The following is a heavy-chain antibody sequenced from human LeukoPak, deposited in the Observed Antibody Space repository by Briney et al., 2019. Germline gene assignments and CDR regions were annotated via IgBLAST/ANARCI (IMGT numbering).Heavy chain of an antibody. CDR2: LKGDGET. V-gene: IGHV3-23*01. D-gene: IGHD2-2*03. Sequence: GGSLRVSCEASGVTFSHYAMSWVRQAPTRGLEWVSSLKGDGETFYADSVKGRFTFPRDDSGNTVFLQLNNLRGDDTAVYYCARASWISSADAVWWGQGTLVTVSS. J-gene: IGHJ4*02. CDR3: ARASWISSADAVW. CDR1: GVTFSHYA.